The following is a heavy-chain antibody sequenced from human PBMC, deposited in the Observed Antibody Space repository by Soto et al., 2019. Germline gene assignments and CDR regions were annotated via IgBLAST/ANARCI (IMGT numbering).Heavy chain of an antibody. D-gene: IGHD6-19*01. CDR3: ARDDPIAVAGTDYYNYGMDV. CDR2: ISAYNGNT. CDR1: GYTFTSYG. V-gene: IGHV1-18*01. J-gene: IGHJ6*02. Sequence: QVQLVQSGAEVKKPGASVKVSCKASGYTFTSYGINWVRQAPGQGLERMGWISAYNGNTNYAQKLQGRVTMTTDTSTSTAYMERSRLGSDDTAVYYCARDDPIAVAGTDYYNYGMDVWCQGTTVTVSS.